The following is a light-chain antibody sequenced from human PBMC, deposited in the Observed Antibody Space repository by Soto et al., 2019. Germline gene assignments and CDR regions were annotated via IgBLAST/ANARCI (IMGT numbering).Light chain of an antibody. Sequence: EIVMTQSPATLSVSPGERATLSCRASQSVSSNLAWYQQKPGQAPRLLIYGASTRATGIPARFSGSGSGTEFTLTISSLQSEDVAVYYCQQDSYWPLTFGGGTKVEIK. V-gene: IGKV3-15*01. CDR3: QQDSYWPLT. J-gene: IGKJ4*01. CDR1: QSVSSN. CDR2: GAS.